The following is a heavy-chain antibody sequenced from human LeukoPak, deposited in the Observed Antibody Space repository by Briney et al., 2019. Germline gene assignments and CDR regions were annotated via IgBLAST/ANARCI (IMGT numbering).Heavy chain of an antibody. CDR2: IYHSGST. Sequence: SETLSLTCAVSGGSISISNWWSWVRQPPGKGLEWIGEIYHSGSTNYNPSLKSRVTISVDKSKNQFSLKLSSVTAADTAVYYCASKDYGGNRCLDYWGQGTLVTVSS. D-gene: IGHD4-23*01. CDR1: GGSISISNW. CDR3: ASKDYGGNRCLDY. V-gene: IGHV4-4*02. J-gene: IGHJ4*02.